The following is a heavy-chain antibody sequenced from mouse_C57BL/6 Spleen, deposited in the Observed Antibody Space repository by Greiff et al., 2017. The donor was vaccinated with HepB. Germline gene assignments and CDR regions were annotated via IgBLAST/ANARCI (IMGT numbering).Heavy chain of an antibody. CDR3: ATYSNYRYFDV. Sequence: EVKLVESGGGLVKPGGSLKLSCAASGFTFSDYGMHWVRQAPEKGLEWVAYISSGRSTIYYADTVKGRFTISRDNAKNTLFLQMTILRSEDTAMYYCATYSNYRYFDVWGTGTTVTVSS. J-gene: IGHJ1*03. CDR1: GFTFSDYG. V-gene: IGHV5-17*01. D-gene: IGHD2-5*01. CDR2: ISSGRSTI.